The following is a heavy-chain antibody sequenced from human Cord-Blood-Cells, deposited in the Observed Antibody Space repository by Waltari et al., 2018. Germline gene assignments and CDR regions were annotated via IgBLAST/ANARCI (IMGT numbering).Heavy chain of an antibody. CDR3: ARSTLGAPFDI. D-gene: IGHD1-26*01. CDR2: IDWDDDK. J-gene: IGHJ3*02. Sequence: FTLRESGPAQVTPTQTLTLTCTFAGFSLSTSGKCVSWIRQPPGKALEWLALIDWDDDKYYSTSLKTRLTISKDTSKNQVVLTMTNMDPVDTATYYCARSTLGAPFDIWGQGTMVTVSS. V-gene: IGHV2-70*01. CDR1: GFSLSTSGKC.